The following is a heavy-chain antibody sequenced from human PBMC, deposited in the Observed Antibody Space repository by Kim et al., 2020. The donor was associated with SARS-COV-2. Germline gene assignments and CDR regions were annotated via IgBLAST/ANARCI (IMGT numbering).Heavy chain of an antibody. J-gene: IGHJ4*02. CDR3: AKGVINSGFDY. CDR2: ISWDGTRT. D-gene: IGHD1-26*01. Sequence: GGSLRLSCAASGFTFSTSPMGWVRQAPGKGLEWVSRISWDGTRTYYADSVKGRVTMSSDKSKNTVYLHMNSLRVEDTAVYYCAKGVINSGFDYWGQGAQV. V-gene: IGHV3-23*01. CDR1: GFTFSTSP.